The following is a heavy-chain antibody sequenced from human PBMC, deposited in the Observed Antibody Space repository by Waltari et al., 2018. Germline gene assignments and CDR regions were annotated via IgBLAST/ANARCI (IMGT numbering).Heavy chain of an antibody. CDR2: IYYTGST. V-gene: IGHV4-59*11. Sequence: QVQLQESGPGLVKPSETLSLSCTVSGVSIRSHYWSLLRQSPGKGLEWIGYIYYTGSTNYNPSLKRRVTISVDTSKNQFSLKLNSVTAADTAVYYCARAPPWPYYFDYWGQGTLVTVSS. CDR3: ARAPPWPYYFDY. J-gene: IGHJ4*02. D-gene: IGHD5-12*01. CDR1: GVSIRSHY.